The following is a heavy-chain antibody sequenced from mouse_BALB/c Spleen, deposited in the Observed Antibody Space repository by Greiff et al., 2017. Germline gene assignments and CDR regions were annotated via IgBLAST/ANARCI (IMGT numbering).Heavy chain of an antibody. CDR2: IDPANGNT. V-gene: IGHV14-3*02. D-gene: IGHD2-3*01. CDR3: ASPIYDGYYDWFAY. Sequence: EVKLQQSGAELVKPGASVKLSCTASGFNIKDTYMHWVKQRPEQGLEWIGRIDPANGNTKYDPKFQGKATITADTSSNTAYLQLSSLTSEDTAVYYCASPIYDGYYDWFAYWGQGTLVTVSA. CDR1: GFNIKDTY. J-gene: IGHJ3*01.